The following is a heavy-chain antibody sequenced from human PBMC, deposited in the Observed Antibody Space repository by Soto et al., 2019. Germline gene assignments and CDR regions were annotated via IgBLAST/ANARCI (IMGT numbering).Heavy chain of an antibody. D-gene: IGHD5-12*01. V-gene: IGHV3-23*01. J-gene: IGHJ4*02. CDR3: AKRKVATTLFDY. CDR2: ISGSGGST. CDR1: GFTFSSYA. Sequence: GGSLRLSCVASGFTFSSYAMNWVRQAPGKGLEWVSAISGSGGSTYYADSVKGRFTISRDNSKNTLYLQMNSLRAEDTAVYYCAKRKVATTLFDYWGQGTLVTVSS.